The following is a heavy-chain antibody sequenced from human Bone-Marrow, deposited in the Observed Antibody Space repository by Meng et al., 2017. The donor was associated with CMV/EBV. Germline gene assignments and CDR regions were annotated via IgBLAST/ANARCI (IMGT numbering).Heavy chain of an antibody. J-gene: IGHJ3*02. V-gene: IGHV1-69*02. Sequence: SVKVSCKASGGTFSSYTISWVRQAPGQGLEWMGRIIPILGIVNYAQKFQGRVTITADKSTSTAYMELSSLRSEDTAVYYCARGAVVTPQGGNAFDIWGQGTMVTVSS. CDR2: IIPILGIV. D-gene: IGHD4-23*01. CDR1: GGTFSSYT. CDR3: ARGAVVTPQGGNAFDI.